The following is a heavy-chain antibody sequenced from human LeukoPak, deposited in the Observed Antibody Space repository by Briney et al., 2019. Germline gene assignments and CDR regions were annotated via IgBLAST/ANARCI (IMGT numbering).Heavy chain of an antibody. CDR2: INPSGGST. CDR3: AGDFYYYDSSGYRPYYYYYGMDV. J-gene: IGHJ6*02. V-gene: IGHV1-46*01. D-gene: IGHD3-22*01. Sequence: ASVKVSCKASGYTFTSYYMHWVRQAPGQGLEWMGIINPSGGSTSYAQKFQGRVTMTRDTSTSTVYMELSSLRSEDTAVYYCAGDFYYYDSSGYRPYYYYYGMDVWGQGTTVTVSS. CDR1: GYTFTSYY.